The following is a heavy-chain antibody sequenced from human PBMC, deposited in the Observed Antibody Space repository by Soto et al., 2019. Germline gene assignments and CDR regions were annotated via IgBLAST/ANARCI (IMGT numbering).Heavy chain of an antibody. Sequence: TLSLTCAVSSGSISSGGYSWSWIRQPAGKGLEWIGNVYHSGNTYYNPSLKSRVTLSVDRSRNQFSLRLTSVTAADTAVYYCARVNQDYDVLTASLYYFDYWGQGTLVTVSS. CDR2: VYHSGNT. D-gene: IGHD3-9*01. CDR3: ARVNQDYDVLTASLYYFDY. J-gene: IGHJ4*02. V-gene: IGHV4-30-2*01. CDR1: SGSISSGGYS.